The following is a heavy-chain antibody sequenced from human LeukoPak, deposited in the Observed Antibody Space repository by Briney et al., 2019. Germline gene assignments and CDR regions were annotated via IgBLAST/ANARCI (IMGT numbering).Heavy chain of an antibody. Sequence: SETLSLTCAVYGGSFSGYYWSWIRQPPGKGLEWIGEINHSGSTNYNPSLKSRVTLSVDTSKIQFSLKLSSVTAADTAVYYCARAPGYCSGGSCYPPGPNWFDPWGQGTLVTVSS. CDR3: ARAPGYCSGGSCYPPGPNWFDP. V-gene: IGHV4-34*01. D-gene: IGHD2-15*01. CDR2: INHSGST. J-gene: IGHJ5*02. CDR1: GGSFSGYY.